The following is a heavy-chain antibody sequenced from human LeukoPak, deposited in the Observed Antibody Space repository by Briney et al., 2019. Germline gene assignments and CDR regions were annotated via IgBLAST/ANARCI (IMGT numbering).Heavy chain of an antibody. CDR3: ARDFYDTVYDAFDI. D-gene: IGHD5/OR15-5a*01. V-gene: IGHV3-48*03. CDR1: GFTFSSYK. Sequence: QSGGPLSLSCAASGFTFSSYKMIWVRRAPGRGREGVSYINSCGRTIYYADSVKGRFTISRDNAKNSLYLQMNSLRAEDTAVYYCARDFYDTVYDAFDIWGQGTMVTVSS. J-gene: IGHJ3*02. CDR2: INSCGRTI.